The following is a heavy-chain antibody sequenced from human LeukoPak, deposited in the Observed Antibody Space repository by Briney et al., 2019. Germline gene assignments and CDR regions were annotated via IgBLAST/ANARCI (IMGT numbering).Heavy chain of an antibody. J-gene: IGHJ6*02. CDR3: ARAAVAAPGDV. CDR2: ISSGGSIK. D-gene: IGHD6-19*01. Sequence: PGGSLRLSCAASGFTFSNYDMNWVRQAPGKGLEWVSHISSGGSIKYYADSLKGRFTISRDNAKNSLYLQMKSLRDEDTAVYYCARAAVAAPGDVWGQGTTVTDSS. V-gene: IGHV3-48*03. CDR1: GFTFSNYD.